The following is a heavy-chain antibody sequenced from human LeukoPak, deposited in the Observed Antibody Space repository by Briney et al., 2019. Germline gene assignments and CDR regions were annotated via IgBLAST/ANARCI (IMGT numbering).Heavy chain of an antibody. Sequence: SGPTLVKPTQTLTLTFIFSGFSLSTNGMGVGGIRQPPGKALEWLALIYWDDDKRYKPSLKNRLTITKDTSKNQVVLAMTNMGPVDTATYYCAHSGGYSSRTTSYDHFDSWGQGTLVTVSS. J-gene: IGHJ4*02. CDR1: GFSLSTNGMG. V-gene: IGHV2-5*02. CDR2: IYWDDDK. CDR3: AHSGGYSSRTTSYDHFDS. D-gene: IGHD2-2*01.